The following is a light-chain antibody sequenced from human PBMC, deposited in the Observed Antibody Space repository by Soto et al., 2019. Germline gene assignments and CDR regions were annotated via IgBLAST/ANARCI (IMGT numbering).Light chain of an antibody. J-gene: IGKJ2*01. CDR3: QQSYSTPPYT. Sequence: DIQMTQSPSSLTASVGDRVTITCRASQSISSYLNWYQQKPGKAPKFLIYAASSLQSGVPSRFSGSGSGTDFTLTISSLQPEDSATYYCQQSYSTPPYTFGQGTKLEIK. CDR2: AAS. CDR1: QSISSY. V-gene: IGKV1-39*01.